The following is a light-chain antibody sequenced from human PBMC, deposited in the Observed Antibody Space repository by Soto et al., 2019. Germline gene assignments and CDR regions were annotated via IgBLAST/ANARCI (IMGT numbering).Light chain of an antibody. J-gene: IGKJ1*01. V-gene: IGKV3-20*01. CDR2: GVS. CDR1: QSVRYNY. Sequence: EIVLTQSPATLSVSPGEVVTLSCMSSQSVRYNYLAWYQQKPGQAPRLLIYGVSTRATGIPDRFSGSGSGTDFTLTISRLDPEDFAVYYCQQYGTSPRTFGQGTKVDIK. CDR3: QQYGTSPRT.